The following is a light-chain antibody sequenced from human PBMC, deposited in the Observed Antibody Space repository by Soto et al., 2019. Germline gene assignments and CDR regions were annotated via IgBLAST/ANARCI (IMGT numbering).Light chain of an antibody. CDR2: QDN. Sequence: SYELTQPPSVSVSPGQTANITCSGDKLGDKYTCWYQQKPGQSPVLVIYQDNKRPSGIPERFSGSNSGNTATLTISWTQAMDEDDYYCQAWASSVVFGGGTKLTVL. CDR1: KLGDKY. J-gene: IGLJ2*01. CDR3: QAWASSVV. V-gene: IGLV3-1*01.